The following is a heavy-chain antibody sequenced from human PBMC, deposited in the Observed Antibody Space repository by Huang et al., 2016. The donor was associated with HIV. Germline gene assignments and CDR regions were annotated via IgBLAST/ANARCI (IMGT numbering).Heavy chain of an antibody. CDR3: SPSGDDYFYFYMDV. CDR1: GFIFNDFA. J-gene: IGHJ6*03. CDR2: VRSKAFGGAS. Sequence: QLVESGGDSVQSGRSLRLPCRGLGFIFNDFAINWFRQSPGKGLEWIGFVRSKAFGGASKSSPSVKDRFTVSRDEAKNVAFLQMDNLQVDDTAIYYCSPSGDDYFYFYMDVWGNGTTVIVS. V-gene: IGHV3-49*03. D-gene: IGHD4-17*01.